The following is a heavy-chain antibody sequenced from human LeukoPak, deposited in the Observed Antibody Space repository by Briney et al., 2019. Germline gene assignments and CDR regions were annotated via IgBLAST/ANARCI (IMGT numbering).Heavy chain of an antibody. CDR3: ARGDYYYYYYMDV. CDR2: VYYSGST. J-gene: IGHJ6*03. Sequence: PSETLSLTCTVSGGSISSYYWSWIRQPPGKGLEWIGYVYYSGSTNYNPSLKSRVTISVDTSNNQFSLKLSSVTAADTAVYYCARGDYYYYYYMDVWGKGTTVTVSS. V-gene: IGHV4-59*08. CDR1: GGSISSYY.